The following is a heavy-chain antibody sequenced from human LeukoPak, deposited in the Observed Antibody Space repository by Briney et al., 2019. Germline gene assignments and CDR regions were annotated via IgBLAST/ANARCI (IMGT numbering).Heavy chain of an antibody. CDR2: INTDGTVT. V-gene: IGHV3-74*01. J-gene: IGHJ4*02. D-gene: IGHD6-19*01. Sequence: PGGSLRLSCAASGFTFSKYWMLWVRQAPGKGLESVSRINTDGTVTTYADSVKSRFTVSRDNADNTMLLQMNSVRDEDTAVYYCATKQWLAPPPDSWGQGTPVTVSS. CDR3: ATKQWLAPPPDS. CDR1: GFTFSKYW.